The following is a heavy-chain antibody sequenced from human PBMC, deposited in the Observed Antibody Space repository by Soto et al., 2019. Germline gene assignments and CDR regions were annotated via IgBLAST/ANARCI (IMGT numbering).Heavy chain of an antibody. Sequence: SATLSLTCTVSGGSISSYYWSWIRQPPGKGLEWIGYIYYSGSTNYNPSLKSRVTISVDTSKNQFSLKLSSVTAADTAVYYCARDPGRGDYDFWSGYYTGYYYGMDVWGQGTTVTVSS. CDR1: GGSISSYY. J-gene: IGHJ6*02. CDR2: IYYSGST. D-gene: IGHD3-3*01. CDR3: ARDPGRGDYDFWSGYYTGYYYGMDV. V-gene: IGHV4-59*01.